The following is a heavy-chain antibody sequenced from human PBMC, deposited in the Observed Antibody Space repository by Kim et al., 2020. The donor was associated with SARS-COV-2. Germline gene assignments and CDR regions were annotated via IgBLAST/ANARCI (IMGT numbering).Heavy chain of an antibody. J-gene: IGHJ4*02. Sequence: SGPTLVKPTQTLTLTCTFSGFSLSTSGVGVGWIRQPPGKALEWLALIYWNDDKRYSPSLKSRLTITKDTSKNQVVLTMTNMDPVDTATYYCAHRRGGITMVRGVVFDYWGQGTLVTVSS. V-gene: IGHV2-5*01. CDR3: AHRRGGITMVRGVVFDY. D-gene: IGHD3-10*01. CDR2: IYWNDDK. CDR1: GFSLSTSGVG.